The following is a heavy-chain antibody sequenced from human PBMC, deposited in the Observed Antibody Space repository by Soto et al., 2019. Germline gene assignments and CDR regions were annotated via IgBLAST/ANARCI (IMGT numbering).Heavy chain of an antibody. V-gene: IGHV3-23*05. D-gene: IGHD3-16*01. Sequence: EVQLLESGGGLVQPGGSLRLSCIASGFSFSNSAMIWVRQAPGKGPEWVSSIEISGRATYYADAVKGRFTISRDDSKNAVYLQMNSLRGEDTAVYFCAKGDGGYFDHWGQGSLVTVSS. CDR1: GFSFSNSA. J-gene: IGHJ4*02. CDR2: IEISGRAT. CDR3: AKGDGGYFDH.